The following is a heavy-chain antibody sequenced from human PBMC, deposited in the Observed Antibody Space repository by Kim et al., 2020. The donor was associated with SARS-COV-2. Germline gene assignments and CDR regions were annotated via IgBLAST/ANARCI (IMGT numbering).Heavy chain of an antibody. CDR2: IYHSGST. CDR3: STANGPRGYYGMDV. CDR1: GGSISSSNW. J-gene: IGHJ6*02. Sequence: SETLSLTCAVSGGSISSSNWWSWGRQPPGKGMEWIGEIYHSGSTNYNPSLKSRVTISVDKSKNQFSLKLSSVTAADTAVYYCSTANGPRGYYGMDVWGQGTTVTVSS. V-gene: IGHV4-4*02. D-gene: IGHD5-18*01.